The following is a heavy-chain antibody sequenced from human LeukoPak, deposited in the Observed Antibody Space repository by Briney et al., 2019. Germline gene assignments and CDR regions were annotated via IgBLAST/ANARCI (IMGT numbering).Heavy chain of an antibody. V-gene: IGHV3-11*05. J-gene: IGHJ4*02. CDR2: ISGSSTYT. Sequence: PGGSLRLSCVASGFTFNDYYMSWIRQAPGKGLEWLSYISGSSTYTNCADSVRGRFTISRDNTKNSLYMQVNSLRAQDTAVYYCPRAKGRRDYFDYWGQGTLVTVSS. D-gene: IGHD3-10*01. CDR1: GFTFNDYY. CDR3: PRAKGRRDYFDY.